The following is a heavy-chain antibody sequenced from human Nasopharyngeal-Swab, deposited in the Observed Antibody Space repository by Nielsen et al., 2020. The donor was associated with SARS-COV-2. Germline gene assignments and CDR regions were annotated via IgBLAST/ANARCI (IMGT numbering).Heavy chain of an antibody. V-gene: IGHV3-23*01. J-gene: IGHJ4*02. CDR3: AKTKGCSGGSCYGLDY. CDR2: ISSSGGRT. Sequence: GESLKISCAASGFTFSSYAMRWVRQAPGKGLDWVSAISSSGGRTYYADSVKGRFTISRDNSKNTLYLQMSSLRAEDTAVYYCAKTKGCSGGSCYGLDYWGQGTLVTVSS. CDR1: GFTFSSYA. D-gene: IGHD2-15*01.